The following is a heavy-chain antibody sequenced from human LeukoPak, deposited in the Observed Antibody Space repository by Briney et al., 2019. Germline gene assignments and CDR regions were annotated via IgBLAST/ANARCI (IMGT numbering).Heavy chain of an antibody. V-gene: IGHV4-39*01. CDR3: ASSQYYYDSSGYTIDY. J-gene: IGHJ4*02. Sequence: SETLSLTCTVSGGSISSSSYYWGWIRQPPGKGLEWIGSIYYSGSTYYNPSLKSRVTISVDTSKNQFSLKLSSVTDADTAVYYCASSQYYYDSSGYTIDYWGQGTLVTVSS. CDR1: GGSISSSSYY. D-gene: IGHD3-22*01. CDR2: IYYSGST.